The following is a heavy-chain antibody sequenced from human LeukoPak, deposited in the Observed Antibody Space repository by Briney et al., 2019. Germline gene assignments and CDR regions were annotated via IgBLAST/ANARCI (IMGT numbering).Heavy chain of an antibody. CDR3: ARDLISTVTINWFDP. Sequence: SETLSLTCTDSGGSISSSSYYWGWIRQPPGKGLEWIGSIYYSGSTYYNPSLKSRVTISVDTSKNQFSLKLSSVTAADTAVYYCARDLISTVTINWFDPWGQGTLVTVSS. CDR1: GGSISSSSYY. V-gene: IGHV4-39*07. J-gene: IGHJ5*02. CDR2: IYYSGST. D-gene: IGHD4-17*01.